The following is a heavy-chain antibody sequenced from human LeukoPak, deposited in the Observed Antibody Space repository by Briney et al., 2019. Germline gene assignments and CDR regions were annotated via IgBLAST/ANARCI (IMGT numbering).Heavy chain of an antibody. J-gene: IGHJ4*02. Sequence: PGGSLRLSCAASGFTFNTYGIHWVRQAPGKGLEWVSYISSSGSTIYYADSVKGRFTISRDNAKNTLYLQMNSLRAEDTAVYYCARDPMGGSSFWGQGTLVTVPS. CDR3: ARDPMGGSSF. V-gene: IGHV3-48*04. D-gene: IGHD3-10*01. CDR1: GFTFNTYG. CDR2: ISSSGSTI.